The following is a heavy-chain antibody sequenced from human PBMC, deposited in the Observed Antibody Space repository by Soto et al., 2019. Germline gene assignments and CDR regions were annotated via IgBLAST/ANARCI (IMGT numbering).Heavy chain of an antibody. J-gene: IGHJ3*02. CDR1: GGSISDVDFY. V-gene: IGHV4-30-4*01. CDR3: ARLVAYYAKDPGSFDI. Sequence: PSETLSLTCTVSGGSISDVDFYWSWIRQPPGKGLEWIGYIYYRGTTYFNPSLKTRVSISMDTSSGQFSLQLDSVTAADTAVYYCARLVAYYAKDPGSFDIWGQGTVVTVSS. CDR2: IYYRGTT. D-gene: IGHD2-8*01.